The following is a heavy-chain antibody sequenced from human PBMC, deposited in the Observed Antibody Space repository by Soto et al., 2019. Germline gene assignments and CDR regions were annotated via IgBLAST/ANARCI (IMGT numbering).Heavy chain of an antibody. CDR3: AKGGSSYYFDY. D-gene: IGHD2-15*01. J-gene: IGHJ4*02. CDR1: GFTFSSYA. Sequence: GGSLRLSCAASGFTFSSYAMSWVRQAPGKGLEWVSVISSSCGSTYYADSVKGRFTISRDNSKNTLYLQMNSLRAEDTAVYYCAKGGSSYYFDYWGQGTLVTVSS. V-gene: IGHV3-23*01. CDR2: ISSSCGST.